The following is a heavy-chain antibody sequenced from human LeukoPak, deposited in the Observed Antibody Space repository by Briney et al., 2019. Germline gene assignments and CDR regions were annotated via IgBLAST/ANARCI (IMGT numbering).Heavy chain of an antibody. Sequence: KASETLSLTCTVSGDSISSGDYYGSWIRQPAGKGLEWIGRISSSGSTNYNPSLKSRVTISVDTSKNQFSLKLSSVTAADTAVYFCARGPYSYDSSGAFDIWGQGTMVTVSS. CDR3: ARGPYSYDSSGAFDI. CDR1: GDSISSGDYY. J-gene: IGHJ3*02. D-gene: IGHD3-22*01. V-gene: IGHV4-61*02. CDR2: ISSSGST.